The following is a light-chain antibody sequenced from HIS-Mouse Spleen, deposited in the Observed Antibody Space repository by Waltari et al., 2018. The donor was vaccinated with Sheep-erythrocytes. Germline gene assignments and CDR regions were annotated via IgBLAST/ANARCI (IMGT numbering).Light chain of an antibody. Sequence: SYELTQPPSVSVSPGQTASITCSGDKLGDKYACWYHQKPGQSPVLVIYQDSKRPSGVPVRVSGSNSGNTATLTISGTQAMEEADYYCQAWDSSTVVFGGGTKLTVL. CDR3: QAWDSSTVV. CDR2: QDS. V-gene: IGLV3-1*01. CDR1: KLGDKY. J-gene: IGLJ2*01.